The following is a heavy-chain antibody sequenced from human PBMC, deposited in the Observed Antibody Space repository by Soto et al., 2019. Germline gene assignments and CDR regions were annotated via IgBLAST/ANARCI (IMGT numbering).Heavy chain of an antibody. Sequence: SETLSLTCTVSGGSISSSSYYWGWIRQPPGKGLEWIGSIYYSGSTYYNPSLKSRVTISVDTSKNQFSLKLSSVTAADTAVYYCAKDTGVVVVAATSAFDIWGQGTMVTVSS. CDR2: IYYSGST. D-gene: IGHD2-15*01. V-gene: IGHV4-39*02. J-gene: IGHJ3*02. CDR3: AKDTGVVVVAATSAFDI. CDR1: GGSISSSSYY.